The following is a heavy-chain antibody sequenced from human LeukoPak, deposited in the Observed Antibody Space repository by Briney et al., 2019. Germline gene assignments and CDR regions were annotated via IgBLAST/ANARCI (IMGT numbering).Heavy chain of an antibody. Sequence: GESLKISCKGSGYNFPNYWIAWVGQMPGKGLGWMGVIYPADSHTAYSPSFQGQVTLSVDKSISTAYLQWSSLKASDAAMYYCARGSPDYYYQFLDVWGKGTTVTVSS. J-gene: IGHJ6*03. CDR2: IYPADSHT. CDR3: ARGSPDYYYQFLDV. CDR1: GYNFPNYW. V-gene: IGHV5-51*01.